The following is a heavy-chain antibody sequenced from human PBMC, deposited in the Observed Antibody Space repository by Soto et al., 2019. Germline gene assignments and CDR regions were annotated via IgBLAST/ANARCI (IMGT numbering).Heavy chain of an antibody. J-gene: IGHJ4*02. D-gene: IGHD3-10*01. V-gene: IGHV2-5*02. Sequence: QITLKESGPTLVKPTQTLTLTCTFSGFSLSTSGVGVGWIRQPPGKALEWLALIYWDDDKRYSPSLKSRLTVTKDTSKNQVVLTMTHLDPGDTATYYCAHSRYGSGSYYNSYWGPGTLVTVSS. CDR2: IYWDDDK. CDR3: AHSRYGSGSYYNSY. CDR1: GFSLSTSGVG.